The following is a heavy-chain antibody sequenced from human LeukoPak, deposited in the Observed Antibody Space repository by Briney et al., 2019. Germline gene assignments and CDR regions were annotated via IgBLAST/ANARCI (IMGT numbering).Heavy chain of an antibody. Sequence: PGGSLRLSCAASGITFGGYAMHWVRQAPGKGLEWVSLISWDGGSTYYADSVKGRFTISRDNSKNSLYLQMNSLRAEDTALYYCAKDMVPAAISNVDYWGEGTLVPVSS. CDR2: ISWDGGST. CDR1: GITFGGYA. D-gene: IGHD2-2*02. V-gene: IGHV3-43D*03. J-gene: IGHJ4*02. CDR3: AKDMVPAAISNVDY.